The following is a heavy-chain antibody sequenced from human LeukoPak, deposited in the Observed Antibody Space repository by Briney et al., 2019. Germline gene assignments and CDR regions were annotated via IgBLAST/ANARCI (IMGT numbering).Heavy chain of an antibody. Sequence: GGSLRLSCAVSGFTLSSYLMHWVRQTPGKGLVWVSRIHSDGSTSYADSVKGRFTISRDNSKNTLYLQMNSLRAEDTAVYYCAKDSGVGATIFDYWGQGTLVTVSS. CDR1: GFTLSSYL. J-gene: IGHJ4*02. D-gene: IGHD1-26*01. CDR2: IHSDGST. V-gene: IGHV3-74*01. CDR3: AKDSGVGATIFDY.